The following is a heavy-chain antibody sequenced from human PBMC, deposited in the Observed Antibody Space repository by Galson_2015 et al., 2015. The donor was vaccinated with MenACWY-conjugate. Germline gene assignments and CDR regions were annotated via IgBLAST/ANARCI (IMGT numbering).Heavy chain of an antibody. J-gene: IGHJ3*01. CDR2: IYWDDDK. V-gene: IGHV2-5*02. Sequence: PALVKPTQPLTLTCTFSGFSLSTSRVGVGWIRQPPGQALEWLSLIYWDDDKRYSPSLKSRLTITKDTSKNQVVLSMTNMDPVDTATYYCAHSPYCSNTSCYAARAFDVWGQGTVVTVSS. CDR3: AHSPYCSNTSCYAARAFDV. D-gene: IGHD2-2*01. CDR1: GFSLSTSRVG.